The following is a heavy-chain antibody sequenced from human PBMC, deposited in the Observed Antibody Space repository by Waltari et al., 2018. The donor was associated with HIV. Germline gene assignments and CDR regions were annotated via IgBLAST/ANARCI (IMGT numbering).Heavy chain of an antibody. CDR2: IDHSGSI. V-gene: IGHV4-34*01. D-gene: IGHD7-27*01. CDR1: GGSFSGYY. Sequence: QVRLQQWGAGLLKPSETLSLTCAVYGGSFSGYYWSWIRQSPGKGLECIGEIDHSGSINYNPSLKSRVIISVDRYKNQFSLKLTSVTAADTARYFCAGGSWGSGMDVWGLGTTVIVSS. J-gene: IGHJ6*02. CDR3: AGGSWGSGMDV.